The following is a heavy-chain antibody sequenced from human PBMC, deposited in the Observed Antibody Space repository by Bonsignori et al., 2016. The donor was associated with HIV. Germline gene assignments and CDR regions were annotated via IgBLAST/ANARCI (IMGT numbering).Heavy chain of an antibody. V-gene: IGHV1-18*01. Sequence: WVRQAPGQGLEWMGWISAYNGNSDYAQKLQGRVTMTTDTSTGTAYMELRSLTSDDTAMYFCARVRRTPSSSSSYWGQGTLVTVSS. J-gene: IGHJ4*02. CDR3: ARVRRTPSSSSSY. D-gene: IGHD6-6*01. CDR2: ISAYNGNS.